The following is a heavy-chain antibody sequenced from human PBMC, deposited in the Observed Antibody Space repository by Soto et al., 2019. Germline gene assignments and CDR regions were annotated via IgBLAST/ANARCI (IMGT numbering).Heavy chain of an antibody. D-gene: IGHD5-18*01. V-gene: IGHV1-8*01. Sequence: ASVKVSCKASGYTFTSYDINWVRQATGQGLEWMGWMNPNSGNTGYAQKFQGRVTMTRNTSISTAYMELSSLRSEDTAVYYCARGRRYGFPFYDWGQGSPVTVSS. J-gene: IGHJ4*02. CDR1: GYTFTSYD. CDR2: MNPNSGNT. CDR3: ARGRRYGFPFYD.